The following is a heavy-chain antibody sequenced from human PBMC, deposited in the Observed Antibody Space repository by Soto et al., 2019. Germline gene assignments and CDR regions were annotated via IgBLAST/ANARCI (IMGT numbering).Heavy chain of an antibody. V-gene: IGHV3-48*03. CDR2: ISSSGSTI. Sequence: EVQLVESGGGLVQPGGSLRLSCAASGFTFSSYEMNWVRQAPGKGLEWVSYISSSGSTIYYADSVKGRFTISRDNAKNSLYPQMNSLRAEDTAVYYCASSRGRTYYDFWSGSDYWGQGTLVTVSS. J-gene: IGHJ4*02. CDR3: ASSRGRTYYDFWSGSDY. D-gene: IGHD3-3*01. CDR1: GFTFSSYE.